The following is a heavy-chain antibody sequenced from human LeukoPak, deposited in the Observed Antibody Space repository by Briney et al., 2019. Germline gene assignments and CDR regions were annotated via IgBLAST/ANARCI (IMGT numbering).Heavy chain of an antibody. J-gene: IGHJ4*02. CDR1: GFTFSSYA. CDR2: ISGSGGST. Sequence: PGGSLRFSCAASGFTFSSYAMSWVRQAPGKGLEWVSAISGSGGSTYYADSVKGRFTISRDNSKNTLYLQMNSLRAEDTAVYYCAKERDPVLRFLEWLSGDFDYWGQGTLVTVSS. V-gene: IGHV3-23*01. D-gene: IGHD3-3*01. CDR3: AKERDPVLRFLEWLSGDFDY.